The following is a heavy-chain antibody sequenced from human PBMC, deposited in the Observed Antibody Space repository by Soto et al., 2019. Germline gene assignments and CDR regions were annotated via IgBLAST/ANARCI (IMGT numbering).Heavy chain of an antibody. D-gene: IGHD5-12*01. V-gene: IGHV4-30-2*01. CDR1: GGSISSGGYS. CDR3: ARRRGFPYYYGMDV. Sequence: QLQLQESGSGLVKPSQTLSLTCAVSGGSISSGGYSWSWIRQPPGKGLEWIGYIYHSGSTYYNPSLKSRATISVDRSKNQFSLKLSSVTAADRAVYYCARRRGFPYYYGMDVWGQGTTVTVPS. J-gene: IGHJ6*02. CDR2: IYHSGST.